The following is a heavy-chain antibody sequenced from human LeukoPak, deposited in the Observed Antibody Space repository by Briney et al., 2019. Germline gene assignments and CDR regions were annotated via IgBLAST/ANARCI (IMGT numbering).Heavy chain of an antibody. J-gene: IGHJ2*01. CDR3: TVHEGTRYFDL. D-gene: IGHD1-1*01. CDR2: ISYDGSNK. CDR1: GFTFSSYA. Sequence: GGSLRLSCAASGFTFSSYAMHWVRQAPGKGLEWVAVISYDGSNKYYADSVKGRFTISRDDSKNTAYLQMNSLKTEDTAVYYCTVHEGTRYFDLWGRGTLVTVSS. V-gene: IGHV3-30-3*01.